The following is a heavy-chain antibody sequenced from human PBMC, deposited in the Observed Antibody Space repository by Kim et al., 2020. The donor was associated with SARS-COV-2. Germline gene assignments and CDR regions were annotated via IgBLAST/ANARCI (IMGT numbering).Heavy chain of an antibody. V-gene: IGHV3-23*01. CDR3: ANVSATYKYGMDV. CDR1: GFTFSSYA. Sequence: GGSLRLSCGASGFTFSSYAMTWVRQAPGKGLEWVSAISGIDGRTYYADSVQGRFTISRDNSKNTLYLQMNSLRAEDTSVYYCANVSATYKYGMDVWGRG. J-gene: IGHJ6*02. D-gene: IGHD3-3*01. CDR2: ISGIDGRT.